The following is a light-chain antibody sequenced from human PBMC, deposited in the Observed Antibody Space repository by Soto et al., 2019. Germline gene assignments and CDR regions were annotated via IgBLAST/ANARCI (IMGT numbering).Light chain of an antibody. J-gene: IGLJ2*01. CDR3: SSYAGRSTFVV. CDR1: SSDVGSYRL. V-gene: IGLV2-23*01. Sequence: QSALTQPASVSASPGEPITISCTGTSSDVGSYRLVSWYQQHPGKAPKLIIYEDDERPSGVSNRFSGSKSGNTASLTISGLQGEDEAVYYCSSYAGRSTFVVFGGGTKVTVL. CDR2: EDD.